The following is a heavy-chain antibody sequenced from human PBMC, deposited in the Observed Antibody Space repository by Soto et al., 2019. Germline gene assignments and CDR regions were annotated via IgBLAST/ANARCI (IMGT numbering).Heavy chain of an antibody. CDR2: ISGSGGST. J-gene: IGHJ6*02. V-gene: IGHV3-23*01. D-gene: IGHD2-15*01. Sequence: GGSLRLSCAASGFTFSSYAMSWVRQAPGKGLEWVSAISGSGGSTYYADSVKGRFTISRDNSKNTLDLQMNSLRAEDTAVYYCAKDLSGYCSGGSCYYYYYGMDVWGQGTTVTVSS. CDR1: GFTFSSYA. CDR3: AKDLSGYCSGGSCYYYYYGMDV.